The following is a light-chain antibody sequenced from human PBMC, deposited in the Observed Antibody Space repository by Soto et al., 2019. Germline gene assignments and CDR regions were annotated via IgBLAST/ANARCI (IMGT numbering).Light chain of an antibody. V-gene: IGKV1-39*01. CDR1: QSISKY. Sequence: DIQMTQSPSSLSASVGDRVTITCRASQSISKYLSWFQQKPGKAPKLLIYATSSLQSGVTSRFSSSGSGTDFTLTISSLQPEDFATYYCQQSDSTPPWTFGQGTKVEIK. J-gene: IGKJ1*01. CDR3: QQSDSTPPWT. CDR2: ATS.